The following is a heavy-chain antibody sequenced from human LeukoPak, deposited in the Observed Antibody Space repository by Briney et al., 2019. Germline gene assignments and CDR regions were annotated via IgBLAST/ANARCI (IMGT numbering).Heavy chain of an antibody. D-gene: IGHD2-2*01. CDR2: INPSGGST. V-gene: IGHV1-46*01. J-gene: IGHJ5*02. CDR1: GYTFTSYY. CDR3: ARAIYACWFDP. Sequence: ASVKVSCKASGYTFTSYYMHWVRQAPGQGLEWMGIINPSGGSTSYAQKFQGRVTMTRDTSTGTVYMELSSLRSEDTAVYYCARAIYACWFDPWGQGTLVTVSS.